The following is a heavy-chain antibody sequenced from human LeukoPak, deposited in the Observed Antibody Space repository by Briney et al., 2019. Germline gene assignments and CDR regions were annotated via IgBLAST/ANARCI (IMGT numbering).Heavy chain of an antibody. D-gene: IGHD3-9*01. Sequence: GRSLRLSCAASGFTFSSYGMSWVRQAPGKGLEWVSAISGSGGSTYYADSVKGRFTISRDNSKNTLYLQMNSLRAEDTAVYYCAKRLPDGYFDWLFTYYFDYWGQGTLGTVSS. V-gene: IGHV3-23*01. J-gene: IGHJ4*02. CDR2: ISGSGGST. CDR1: GFTFSSYG. CDR3: AKRLPDGYFDWLFTYYFDY.